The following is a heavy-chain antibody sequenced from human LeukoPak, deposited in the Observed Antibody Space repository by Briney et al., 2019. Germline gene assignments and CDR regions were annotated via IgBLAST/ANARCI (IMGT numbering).Heavy chain of an antibody. CDR2: IYSSGST. CDR1: GDSISRHH. V-gene: IGHV4-59*11. J-gene: IGHJ4*02. CDR3: ARSRSRGYSGDFDY. Sequence: SETLSLTCTVSGDSISRHHWIWIRQPPGKGLEWIGYIYSSGSTIYNPSLKSRLTISVDRSKNQFSLKVSSVTAADTAVYYCARSRSRGYSGDFDYWGQGTVVIVSS. D-gene: IGHD5-12*01.